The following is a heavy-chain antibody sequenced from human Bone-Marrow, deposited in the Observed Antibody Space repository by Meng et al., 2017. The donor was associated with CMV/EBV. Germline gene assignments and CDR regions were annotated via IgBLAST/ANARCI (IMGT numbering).Heavy chain of an antibody. J-gene: IGHJ5*02. CDR3: ARDPIAARPFGWFDP. CDR2: INPSGGST. CDR1: GYTFTSYY. D-gene: IGHD6-6*01. Sequence: ASVKVSCKASGYTFTSYYMHWVRQAPGQGLEWMGIINPSGGSTSYAQKFQGRVTMTRDTSTSTVYMELSSLRSEDTAVYYCARDPIAARPFGWFDPWGQGTLVTVYS. V-gene: IGHV1-46*01.